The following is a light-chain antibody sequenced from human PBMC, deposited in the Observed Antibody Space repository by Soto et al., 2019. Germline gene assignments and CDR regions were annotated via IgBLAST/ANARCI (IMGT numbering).Light chain of an antibody. CDR2: SNN. CDR1: SSNIGSNY. V-gene: IGLV1-47*02. J-gene: IGLJ1*01. CDR3: AAWDDSLSVL. Sequence: QSVLTQPPSASGTPGQRVTISCSGSSSNIGSNYVYWYQQLPGTAPKLLIYSNNQRPSGIPDRFSGSKSGTSASLAISGLRSEDEADYYCAAWDDSLSVLFGTGTKV.